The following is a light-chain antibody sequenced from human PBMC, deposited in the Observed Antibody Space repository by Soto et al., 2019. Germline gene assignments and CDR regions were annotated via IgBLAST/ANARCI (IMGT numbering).Light chain of an antibody. J-gene: IGKJ4*01. CDR1: QSVGSY. Sequence: ESVLTQSPATLSLSPGERATLSCRASQSVGSYLAWYQQKPGQAPRLLIYDASNRATGIPARFSGSGSGTDFTLTISSLEPEDFAVYYCQQRSDWPLTFGGGTQVEIK. CDR3: QQRSDWPLT. CDR2: DAS. V-gene: IGKV3-11*01.